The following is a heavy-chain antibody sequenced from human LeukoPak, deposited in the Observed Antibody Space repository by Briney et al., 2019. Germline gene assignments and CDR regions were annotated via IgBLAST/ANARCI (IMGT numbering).Heavy chain of an antibody. J-gene: IGHJ3*02. V-gene: IGHV4-39*07. D-gene: IGHD3-3*01. CDR3: ARAEVTIFGVPDAFDI. CDR1: GGSISSSSYY. CDR2: IYYSGST. Sequence: SETLSLTCTVSGGSISSSSYYWGWIRQPPGKGLEWIGSIYYSGSTYYNPSLKSRVTISVDTSKNQFSLKLSSVTAADTAVYYCARAEVTIFGVPDAFDIWGQGTMVTVSS.